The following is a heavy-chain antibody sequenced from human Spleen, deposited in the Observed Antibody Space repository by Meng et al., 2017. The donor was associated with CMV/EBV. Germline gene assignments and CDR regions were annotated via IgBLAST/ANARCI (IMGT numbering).Heavy chain of an antibody. CDR1: GDSVSSYSAA. CDR2: TYYRSKWNS. D-gene: IGHD2-21*02. Sequence: SQTLSLTCAISGDSVSSYSAAWNWIRQSPSRCLEWLGRTYYRSKWNSDYTVSVQSRLTINPDTSKNQFCLQVNSVTPEDTAVYYCSRGHYYFDPWGQGTLVTVSS. V-gene: IGHV6-1*01. J-gene: IGHJ4*02. CDR3: SRGHYYFDP.